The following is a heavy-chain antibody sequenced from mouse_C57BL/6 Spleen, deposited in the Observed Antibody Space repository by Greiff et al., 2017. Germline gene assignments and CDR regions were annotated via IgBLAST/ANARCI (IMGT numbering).Heavy chain of an antibody. Sequence: EVQRVESGPELVKPGASVKIPCKASGYTFTDYNMDWVKQSHGKSLEWIGDINPNNGGTSYNQKFKGKATLTVDKSSSTAYMELRSLTSEDSAVYYCARGGDFDYWGQGTTLTVSS. J-gene: IGHJ2*01. CDR2: INPNNGGT. V-gene: IGHV1-18*01. CDR3: ARGGDFDY. CDR1: GYTFTDYN.